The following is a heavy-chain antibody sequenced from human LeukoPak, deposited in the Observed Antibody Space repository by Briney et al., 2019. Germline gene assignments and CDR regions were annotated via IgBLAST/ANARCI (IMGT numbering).Heavy chain of an antibody. D-gene: IGHD5-12*01. J-gene: IGHJ6*03. CDR2: FNYSGST. Sequence: SATLSLTCTVSGSSVSSYYWRWLRHPPEGGLEGFGYFNYSGSTNYNPPLKRRITISEDTSKNKSPLKSSSVPPADPAKYYSARASWLPKTRNYYYMDDWGKGTTVTISS. CDR3: ARASWLPKTRNYYYMDD. V-gene: IGHV4-59*02. CDR1: GSSVSSYY.